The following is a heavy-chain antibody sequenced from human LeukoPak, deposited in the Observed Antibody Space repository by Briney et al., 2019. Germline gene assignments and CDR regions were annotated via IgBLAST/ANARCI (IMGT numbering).Heavy chain of an antibody. Sequence: GRSLRLSCAASGFTFTFIRYGMHWVRQAPGKGLGGVAFIWSAGGNKYYSDSVKGRFTIYRDNSKNTLFLQMNSLSAEDTAVYFCAREGDYYSVDVWGQGTTVTVSS. CDR2: IWSAGGNK. V-gene: IGHV3-33*01. D-gene: IGHD3-16*01. CDR3: AREGDYYSVDV. CDR1: GFTFTFIRYG. J-gene: IGHJ6*02.